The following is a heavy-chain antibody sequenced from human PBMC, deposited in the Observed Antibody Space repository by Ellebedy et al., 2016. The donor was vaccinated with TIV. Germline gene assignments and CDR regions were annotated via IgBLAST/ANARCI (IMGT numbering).Heavy chain of an antibody. J-gene: IGHJ4*02. CDR2: ITGGSTAI. CDR1: GFTFSNSG. Sequence: PGGSLRLSCATSGFTFSNSGMNWVRQVPGKGLEWISYITGGSTAIYYADSVKGRFTISRDNAKNSLYLQMNSLRAEDTAVYYCARSSGWLVEYWGQGTLITVSP. V-gene: IGHV3-48*04. CDR3: ARSSGWLVEY. D-gene: IGHD6-19*01.